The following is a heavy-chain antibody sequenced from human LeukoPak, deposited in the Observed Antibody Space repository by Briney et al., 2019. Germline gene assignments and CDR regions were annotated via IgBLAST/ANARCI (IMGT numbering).Heavy chain of an antibody. J-gene: IGHJ4*02. CDR3: AMPHYYGSGSYHY. D-gene: IGHD3-10*01. CDR2: IYYSGST. V-gene: IGHV4-39*01. CDR1: GGSISSSSYY. Sequence: SETLSLTCTVSGGSISSSSYYWGWIRQPPGKGLEWIGSIYYSGSTYYNPSLKSRVTISVDTSKNPFSLKLSSATAADTAVYYCAMPHYYGSGSYHYWGQGTLVTVSS.